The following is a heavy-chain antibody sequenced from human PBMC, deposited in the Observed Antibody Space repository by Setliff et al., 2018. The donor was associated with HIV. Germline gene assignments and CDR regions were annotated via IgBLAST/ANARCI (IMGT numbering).Heavy chain of an antibody. V-gene: IGHV4-4*07. CDR2: IFASGNT. CDR3: ARGGAVSADFDS. CDR1: GGSINSFY. J-gene: IGHJ5*01. Sequence: PSETLSLTCTVSGGSINSFYWNWVRQPAGRGLEWIGRIFASGNTNYNPSLKSRVTMSVDTSKNQFSLNLNSVTAADTAVYFCARGGAVSADFDSWGQGTLVTVSS. D-gene: IGHD3-16*01.